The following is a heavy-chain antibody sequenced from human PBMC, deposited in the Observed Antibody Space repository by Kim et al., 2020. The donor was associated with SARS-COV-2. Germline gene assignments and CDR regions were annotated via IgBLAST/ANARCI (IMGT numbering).Heavy chain of an antibody. CDR3: AGRVRYGSGCYYTYYYGM. D-gene: IGHD3-10*01. J-gene: IGHJ6*01. CDR1: GFTVSSNY. Sequence: GGSLRLSCAASGFTVSSNYMNWVRQAPGKGLEWVSVIYSGGSTNYAAAVMKRFTITCDNTKNTLHFLLNSLIAADTTAYYCAGRVRYGSGCYYTYYYGM. CDR2: IYSGGST. V-gene: IGHV3-53*01.